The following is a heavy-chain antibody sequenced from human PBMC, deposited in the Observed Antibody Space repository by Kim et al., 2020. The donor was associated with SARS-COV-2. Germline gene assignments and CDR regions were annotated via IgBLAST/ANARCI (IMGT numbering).Heavy chain of an antibody. V-gene: IGHV5-51*01. CDR1: GYSFTSYW. D-gene: IGHD3-10*01. J-gene: IGHJ6*02. CDR3: ARHVILSTYGPPLLGTYGMDV. CDR2: IYPGDSDT. Sequence: GESLKISCKGSGYSFTSYWIGWVRQMPGKGLEWMGIIYPGDSDTRYSPSFQGQVTISADKSISTAYLQWSSLKASDTAMYYCARHVILSTYGPPLLGTYGMDVWGQGTTVTVSS.